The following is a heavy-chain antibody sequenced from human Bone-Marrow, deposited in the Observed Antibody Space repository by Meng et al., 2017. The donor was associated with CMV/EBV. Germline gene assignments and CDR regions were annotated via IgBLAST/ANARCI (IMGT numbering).Heavy chain of an antibody. CDR3: ASGGDLTY. V-gene: IGHV3-7*01. J-gene: IGHJ4*02. CDR2: IQQDGSEE. CDR1: GFTFSNYW. Sequence: GESLKISCAASGFTFSNYWMSWVRQAPGKGLEWVANIQQDGSEEYYVDSVKGRFTISRDNAKHSLYLQMNNLRAEDTAVYYCASGGDLTYWGQGTLVTVSS. D-gene: IGHD2-21*02.